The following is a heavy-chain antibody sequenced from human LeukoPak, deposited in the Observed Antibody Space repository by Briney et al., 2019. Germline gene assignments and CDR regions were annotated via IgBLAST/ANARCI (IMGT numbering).Heavy chain of an antibody. CDR2: IYYSGST. Sequence: SETLSLTCTVSGGSISSYYWSWMRQPPGKGLEGIGYIYYSGSTNYNPSLKSRVTISVDTSKNQFSLKLSSVTAADTAVYYCARLSPGAARDFDYWGQGTLVTVSS. CDR1: GGSISSYY. J-gene: IGHJ4*02. D-gene: IGHD6-6*01. CDR3: ARLSPGAARDFDY. V-gene: IGHV4-59*01.